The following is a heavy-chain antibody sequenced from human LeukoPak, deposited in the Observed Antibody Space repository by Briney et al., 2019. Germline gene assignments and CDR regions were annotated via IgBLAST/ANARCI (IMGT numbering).Heavy chain of an antibody. CDR1: GGSISSSSYY. Sequence: SETLSLTRTVSGGSISSSSYYWGWIRQPPGKGLEWIGSIYYSGSTYYNPSLKSRVTISVDTSKNQFSLKLSSVTAADTAVYYCARQLIHYYDSSGFDAFDIWGQGTMVTVSS. CDR2: IYYSGST. D-gene: IGHD3-22*01. CDR3: ARQLIHYYDSSGFDAFDI. J-gene: IGHJ3*02. V-gene: IGHV4-39*01.